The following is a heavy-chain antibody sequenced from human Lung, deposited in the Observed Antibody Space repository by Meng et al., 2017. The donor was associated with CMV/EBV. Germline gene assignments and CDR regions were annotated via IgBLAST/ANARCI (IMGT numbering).Heavy chain of an antibody. V-gene: IGHV1-2*02. CDR1: GYTFTAHY. Sequence: SVKVSCKASGYTFTAHYFHWVRQAPGQGLEWMGWIHPHRGDTNYAQQFQGRVTLTRDTSINTGYMELTRLSSDDTAVYYCARDNNWGPDYWGQGTLVTVSS. CDR2: IHPHRGDT. CDR3: ARDNNWGPDY. J-gene: IGHJ4*02. D-gene: IGHD7-27*01.